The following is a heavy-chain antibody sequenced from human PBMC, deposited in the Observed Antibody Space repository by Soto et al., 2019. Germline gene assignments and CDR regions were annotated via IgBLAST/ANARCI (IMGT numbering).Heavy chain of an antibody. CDR3: ARAQIVGASWYYGMDV. Sequence: GGSLRLSCAASGFTFSDYYMSWIRQAPGKGLEWVSYISSGGSAIYYVASVKGRFTSSRDNAKNSLYLQMNSLRAEDTAVYYCARAQIVGASWYYGMDVWGQGTTVTVSS. V-gene: IGHV3-11*01. CDR1: GFTFSDYY. CDR2: ISSGGSAI. J-gene: IGHJ6*02. D-gene: IGHD1-26*01.